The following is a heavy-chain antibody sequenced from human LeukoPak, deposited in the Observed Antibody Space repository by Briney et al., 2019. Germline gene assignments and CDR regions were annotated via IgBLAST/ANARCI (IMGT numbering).Heavy chain of an antibody. Sequence: GASVKVSCKASGYTFTGYYMHWVRQAPGQGLEWMGWINPNSGGTNYAQKFQGRVTTTRDTSISTAYMELSRLRSDDTAVYYCANTFMVRGVIDYWGQGTLVTVSS. CDR3: ANTFMVRGVIDY. J-gene: IGHJ4*02. CDR1: GYTFTGYY. D-gene: IGHD3-10*01. V-gene: IGHV1-2*02. CDR2: INPNSGGT.